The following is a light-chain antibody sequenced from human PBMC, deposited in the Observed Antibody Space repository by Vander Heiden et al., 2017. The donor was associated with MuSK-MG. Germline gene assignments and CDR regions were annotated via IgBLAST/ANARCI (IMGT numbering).Light chain of an antibody. CDR1: QTITGNY. V-gene: IGKV3-20*01. CDR2: DAS. J-gene: IGKJ4*01. Sequence: EIVLTQSPGSLYVSPGERATLSCRASQTITGNYFAWYQQTPGQAPRLLIYDASTRATGIPDRFSGSGSGTDFTLTISGLEPEDFAVYFCQQYGSAPPLTFGGGTKVEIK. CDR3: QQYGSAPPLT.